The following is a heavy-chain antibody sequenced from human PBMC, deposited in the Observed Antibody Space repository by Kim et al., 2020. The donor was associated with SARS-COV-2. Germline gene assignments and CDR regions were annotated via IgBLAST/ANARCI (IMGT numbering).Heavy chain of an antibody. D-gene: IGHD3-9*01. CDR2: INAGNGNT. J-gene: IGHJ6*02. CDR1: GYTFTSYA. Sequence: ASVKVSCKASGYTFTSYAMHWVRQAPGQGLEWMGWINAGNGNTEYSQKFQGRVTITRDTSASTAYMDLSSLRSEDTAVYYCARSRDILTGPKVKNNYYFGVDVWGQGTTVTVSS. V-gene: IGHV1-3*01. CDR3: ARSRDILTGPKVKNNYYFGVDV.